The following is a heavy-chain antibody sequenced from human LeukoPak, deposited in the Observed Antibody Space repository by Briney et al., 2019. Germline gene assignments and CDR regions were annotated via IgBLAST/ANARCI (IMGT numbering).Heavy chain of an antibody. Sequence: LSLTCAVYGGSFSGYYWSWIRQPPGKGLEWVSYINLNSRTIDYADSVRGRFTISRDNARSSLYLQMNSLRAEDTAVYYCARGGAARPDYWGQGTLVTVFS. J-gene: IGHJ4*02. CDR3: ARGGAARPDY. D-gene: IGHD6-6*01. CDR1: GGSFSGYY. CDR2: INLNSRTI. V-gene: IGHV3-11*04.